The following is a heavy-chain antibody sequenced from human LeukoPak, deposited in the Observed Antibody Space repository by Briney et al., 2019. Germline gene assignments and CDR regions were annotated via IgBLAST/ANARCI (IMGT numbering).Heavy chain of an antibody. CDR3: ARGAFNHYDTIGYSNDAFDI. CDR2: ISYSGST. CDR1: GGSISSGGHY. J-gene: IGHJ3*02. V-gene: IGHV4-31*03. D-gene: IGHD3-22*01. Sequence: SQTLSLTCTVSGGSISSGGHYWSWIRQHPGKGLEWIAYISYSGSTYYNPSLKSRIIISVDTSKNRFSLTLSSVTAADTAVYFCARGAFNHYDTIGYSNDAFDIWGQGTMVTVSS.